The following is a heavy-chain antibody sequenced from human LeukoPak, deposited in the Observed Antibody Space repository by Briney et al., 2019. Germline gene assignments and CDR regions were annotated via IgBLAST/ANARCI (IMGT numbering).Heavy chain of an antibody. CDR3: ARHSEWELLAFDY. V-gene: IGHV4-39*01. J-gene: IGHJ4*02. Sequence: SETRSPTSTVSGGAITGGSNYWGWFRRPQGEGWGWFGTVFYSGSTFYNPSLKSQVTISVDTSKNQFSLKLSSVTAADTAVYYCARHSEWELLAFDYWGQGTLVTVSS. CDR2: VFYSGST. D-gene: IGHD1-26*01. CDR1: GGAITGGSNY.